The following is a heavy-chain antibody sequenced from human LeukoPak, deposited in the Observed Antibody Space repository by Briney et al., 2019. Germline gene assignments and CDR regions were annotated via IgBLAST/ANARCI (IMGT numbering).Heavy chain of an antibody. V-gene: IGHV4-59*01. CDR3: ARLRALSYYDSSGDLYYFEY. Sequence: PSETLSLTCTVSGGSISSYYWSWLRQPPGKGLEWIGFIYYSGITDYNPSLKSRVTLLVDMSKSQFSLKLTSVTAADTAVYYCARLRALSYYDSSGDLYYFEYWGQGTLVTVSS. J-gene: IGHJ4*02. D-gene: IGHD3-22*01. CDR2: IYYSGIT. CDR1: GGSISSYY.